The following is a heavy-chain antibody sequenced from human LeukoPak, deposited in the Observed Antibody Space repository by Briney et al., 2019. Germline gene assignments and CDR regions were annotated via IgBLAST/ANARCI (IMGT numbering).Heavy chain of an antibody. V-gene: IGHV3-66*01. D-gene: IGHD6-25*01. Sequence: PGGSLRLSCAASGFIVGANYMTWVRQAPGKGLEWVSVIYSIGSTYYADSVKARFTISRDNAKNTLYLQMNNLRAEDTAVYYCARDPRSAAGYWGQGILVTVFS. CDR2: IYSIGST. CDR3: ARDPRSAAGY. J-gene: IGHJ4*02. CDR1: GFIVGANY.